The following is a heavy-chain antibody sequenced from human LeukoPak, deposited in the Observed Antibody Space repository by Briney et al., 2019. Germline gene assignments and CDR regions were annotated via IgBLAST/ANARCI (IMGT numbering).Heavy chain of an antibody. Sequence: GASVKVSCKASGGTFSSYAISWVRQAPGQGLEWMGGIIPIFGTANYAQKFRGRVTITADKFTSTAYMELSSLRSEDTAVYYCARELHYYGSGSYYRGAFDIWGQGTMVTVSS. CDR2: IIPIFGTA. D-gene: IGHD3-10*01. J-gene: IGHJ3*02. CDR3: ARELHYYGSGSYYRGAFDI. CDR1: GGTFSSYA. V-gene: IGHV1-69*06.